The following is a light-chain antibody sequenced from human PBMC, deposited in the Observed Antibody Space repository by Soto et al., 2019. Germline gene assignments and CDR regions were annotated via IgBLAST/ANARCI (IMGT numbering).Light chain of an antibody. CDR2: GAS. CDR3: QQYGSSPPT. J-gene: IGKJ5*01. Sequence: EIVLTQSPGTLSLSPGERATLSCRASQSVSSNFLAWYQQKPGQSPRLLVYGASSRATGIPDRFSGSGSGTDCTLTISRLEPEDFAVYYCQQYGSSPPTFGQGTRLDIK. CDR1: QSVSSNF. V-gene: IGKV3-20*01.